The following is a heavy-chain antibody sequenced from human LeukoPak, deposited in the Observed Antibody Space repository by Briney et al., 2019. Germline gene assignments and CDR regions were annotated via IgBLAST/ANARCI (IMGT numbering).Heavy chain of an antibody. D-gene: IGHD3-10*01. Sequence: SETLSLTCTVSGGSISSYYWSWIRQPPGKGLEWIGYIYYSGSTNYNPSLKSRVTISVDTSKNQFSLKLSSVTAADTAVYYCARVHMVRGVIIFDYWGQGTLVTVSS. V-gene: IGHV4-59*08. CDR2: IYYSGST. J-gene: IGHJ4*02. CDR1: GGSISSYY. CDR3: ARVHMVRGVIIFDY.